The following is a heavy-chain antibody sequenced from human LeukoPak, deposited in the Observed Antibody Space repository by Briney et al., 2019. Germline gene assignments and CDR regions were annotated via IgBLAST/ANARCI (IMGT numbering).Heavy chain of an antibody. D-gene: IGHD3-10*01. V-gene: IGHV1-8*01. J-gene: IGHJ5*02. CDR2: MNPNSGDT. CDR3: ARSGFGSGISFDL. CDR1: GYTFTSYD. Sequence: SVKVSCKASGYTFTSYDINWVRQATGQGLEWMGWMNPNSGDTGYPQKFQGRVTMTRDTSITTAYMELSSLRSEDTAVYYCARSGFGSGISFDLWGQGTLVTVSS.